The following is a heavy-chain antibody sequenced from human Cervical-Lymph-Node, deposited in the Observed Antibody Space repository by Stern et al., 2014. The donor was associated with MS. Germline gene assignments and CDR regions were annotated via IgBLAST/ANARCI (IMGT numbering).Heavy chain of an antibody. J-gene: IGHJ5*02. V-gene: IGHV3-9*01. Sequence: EVHLVESGGGLVQPGRSLRLSCAASGFTFDDYAMHWVRQAPGKGLEWVSGISWNSGSIGYADSVKGRFTISRDNAKNSLYLQMNSLRAEDTALYYCAKAYYYDSSGYYLGPGPFDPWGQGTLVTVSS. CDR1: GFTFDDYA. CDR3: AKAYYYDSSGYYLGPGPFDP. CDR2: ISWNSGSI. D-gene: IGHD3-22*01.